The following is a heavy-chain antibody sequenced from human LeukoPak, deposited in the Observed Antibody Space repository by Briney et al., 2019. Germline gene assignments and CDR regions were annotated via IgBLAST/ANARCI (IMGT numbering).Heavy chain of an antibody. CDR2: IYYSGST. CDR1: GGSISSGGYY. CDR3: ARDKTWTYCSGGSCYSGYYYGMDV. V-gene: IGHV4-31*03. D-gene: IGHD2-15*01. Sequence: SETLSLTCTVSGGSISSGGYYWSWIRQHPGKGLEWIGCIYYSGSTYYNPSLKSRVTISVDTSKNQFSLKLSSVTAADTAVYYCARDKTWTYCSGGSCYSGYYYGMDVWGQGTTVTVS. J-gene: IGHJ6*02.